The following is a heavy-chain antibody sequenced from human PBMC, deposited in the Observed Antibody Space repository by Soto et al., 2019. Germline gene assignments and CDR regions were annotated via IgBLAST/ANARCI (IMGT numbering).Heavy chain of an antibody. CDR1: GGSISSSNW. D-gene: IGHD6-13*01. Sequence: SETLSLTCAVPGGSISSSNWWSWVRQPPGKGLEWIGEIYHSGSTNYNPSLKSRVTISVDKSKNQFSLKLSSVTAADTAVYYCARASWGLAAAGTGYYYYYGMDVWGQGTTVTAP. CDR3: ARASWGLAAAGTGYYYYYGMDV. CDR2: IYHSGST. V-gene: IGHV4-4*02. J-gene: IGHJ6*02.